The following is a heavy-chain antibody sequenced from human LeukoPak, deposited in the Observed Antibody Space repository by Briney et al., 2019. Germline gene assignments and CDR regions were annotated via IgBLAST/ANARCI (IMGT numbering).Heavy chain of an antibody. V-gene: IGHV4-59*10. D-gene: IGHD3-3*01. Sequence: SETLSLTCAVYGGSFSGYYWSWIRQPAGKGLEWIGRIYTSGSTNYNPSLKSRVTMSVDTSKNQFSLKLSSVTAADTAVYYCARASLFYDFWSGADAFDIWGQGTMVTVSS. CDR3: ARASLFYDFWSGADAFDI. CDR1: GGSFSGYY. J-gene: IGHJ3*02. CDR2: IYTSGST.